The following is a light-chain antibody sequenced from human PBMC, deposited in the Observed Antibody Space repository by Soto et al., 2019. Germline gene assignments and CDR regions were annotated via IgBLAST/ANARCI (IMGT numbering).Light chain of an antibody. Sequence: SYELTQSPSVSVAPGQTASITCGGNNIGSRSVHWYQQKPGQAPVLVMYNDKDRPSGITERFSGSNSGNTATLTISRVEAGDEADYYCQMWDSSSDVFFGGGTKLTVL. CDR3: QMWDSSSDVF. CDR1: NIGSRS. J-gene: IGLJ2*01. V-gene: IGLV3-21*04. CDR2: NDK.